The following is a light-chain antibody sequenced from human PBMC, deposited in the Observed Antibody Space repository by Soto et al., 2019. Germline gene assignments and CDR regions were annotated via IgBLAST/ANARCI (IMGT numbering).Light chain of an antibody. Sequence: EIVLTQSPGTLSLSPGERATLSCRASQSVSSSYLAWYQQKPGQAPRLLIYGASSRATGIPDRLSGSGSGTDFTVTISSLVPEDFAVYYFQEYGSSPTTLGPGTKVAI. CDR2: GAS. CDR3: QEYGSSPTT. CDR1: QSVSSSY. J-gene: IGKJ3*01. V-gene: IGKV3-20*01.